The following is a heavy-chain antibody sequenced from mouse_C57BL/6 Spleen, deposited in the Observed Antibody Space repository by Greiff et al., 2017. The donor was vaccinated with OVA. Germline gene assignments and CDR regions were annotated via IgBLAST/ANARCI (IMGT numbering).Heavy chain of an antibody. V-gene: IGHV1-69*01. CDR1: GYTFTSYW. Sequence: QVQLQQPGAELVMPGASVKLSCKASGYTFTSYWMHWLKQRPGQGLAWIGELDPSDSYTNYNQKFKGKSTLTVDKSSSTAYMQLSSLTSEDSAVYYCARDDGYLDYWGQGTTLTVSS. CDR3: ARDDGYLDY. CDR2: LDPSDSYT. D-gene: IGHD2-3*01. J-gene: IGHJ2*01.